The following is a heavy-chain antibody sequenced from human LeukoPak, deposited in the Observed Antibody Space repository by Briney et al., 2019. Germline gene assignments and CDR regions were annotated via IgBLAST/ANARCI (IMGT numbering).Heavy chain of an antibody. Sequence: GGSLRLSCAASGFTFDDYAMHWVRQAPGRGLEWVSGIRWNSGSIGYADSVKGRFTISRDNAKNSLYLQMNSLRAEDTALYYCAKPKIAAAGYFDYWGQGTLVTVSS. CDR2: IRWNSGSI. CDR1: GFTFDDYA. J-gene: IGHJ4*02. CDR3: AKPKIAAAGYFDY. V-gene: IGHV3-9*01. D-gene: IGHD6-13*01.